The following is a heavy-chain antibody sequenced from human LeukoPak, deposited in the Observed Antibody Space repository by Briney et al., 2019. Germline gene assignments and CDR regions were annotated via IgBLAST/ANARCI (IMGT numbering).Heavy chain of an antibody. CDR2: IYYSGST. V-gene: IGHV4-39*07. D-gene: IGHD6-13*01. CDR3: ARSLYSSSSYYFDY. J-gene: IGHJ4*02. CDR1: GGSISSSSYY. Sequence: SETLSLTCTVSGGSISSSSYYWGWIRQPPGKGLEWIGSIYYSGSTYYNPSLKSRVTISVDTSKNQFSLKLSSVTAADTAVYYCARSLYSSSSYYFDYWGQGTLVTVSS.